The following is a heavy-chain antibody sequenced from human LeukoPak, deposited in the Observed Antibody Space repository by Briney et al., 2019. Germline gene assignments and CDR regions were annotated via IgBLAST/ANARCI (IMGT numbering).Heavy chain of an antibody. CDR1: GFTFSNAW. CDR3: TTDRLGVVTATDAFDI. V-gene: IGHV3-15*01. D-gene: IGHD2-21*02. CDR2: IKSKTDGGTT. J-gene: IGHJ3*02. Sequence: GGSLRLSCAASGFTFSNAWMSWVRQAPGKGLEWVGRIKSKTDGGTTDYAAPVKGRFTISRDDSKNTLYLQMNSLKTEDTAVYYCTTDRLGVVTATDAFDIWGQGTMVTVSS.